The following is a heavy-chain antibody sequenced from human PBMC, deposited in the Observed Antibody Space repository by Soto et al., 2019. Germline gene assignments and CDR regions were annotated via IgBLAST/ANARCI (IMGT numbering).Heavy chain of an antibody. J-gene: IGHJ3*02. CDR2: IYYSGST. Sequence: NPSETLSLTCTVSGGSISSGGYYWSWIRQHPGKGLEWIGYIYYSGSTYYNPSLKSRVTISVDTSKNQFTLKLSSVTAADTAVYYCASASTSCPIEGGCWAFDIWGQGTMVTVSS. CDR1: GGSISSGGYY. D-gene: IGHD2-2*01. V-gene: IGHV4-31*03. CDR3: ASASTSCPIEGGCWAFDI.